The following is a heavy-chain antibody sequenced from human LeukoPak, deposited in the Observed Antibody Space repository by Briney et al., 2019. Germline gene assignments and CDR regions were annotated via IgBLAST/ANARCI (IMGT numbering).Heavy chain of an antibody. CDR2: ISAYNGNT. Sequence: GASVKVSCKASGGTFSSYAISWVRQAPGQGLEWMGWISAYNGNTNYAQKLQGRVTMTTDTSTSTAYMELRSLRSDDTAVYYCAIIRELLDYWGQGTLVTVSS. CDR1: GGTFSSYA. CDR3: AIIRELLDY. V-gene: IGHV1-18*01. J-gene: IGHJ4*02. D-gene: IGHD1-26*01.